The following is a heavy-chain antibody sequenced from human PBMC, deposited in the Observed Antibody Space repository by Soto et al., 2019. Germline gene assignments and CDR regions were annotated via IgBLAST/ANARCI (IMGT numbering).Heavy chain of an antibody. CDR1: GGSFSGHY. CDR2: ISHSGST. D-gene: IGHD3-16*02. CDR3: VRGRIYDYVWVTSRYHLDY. V-gene: IGHV4-34*01. J-gene: IGHJ4*02. Sequence: PAETLSPTCAVYGGSFSGHYWSWIRPPPGKGLEWIGEISHSGSTNYNPSLKSRFTISVETSKNQYSLKLSSVIAAETAVYYGVRGRIYDYVWVTSRYHLDYWGQGTLVTVSS.